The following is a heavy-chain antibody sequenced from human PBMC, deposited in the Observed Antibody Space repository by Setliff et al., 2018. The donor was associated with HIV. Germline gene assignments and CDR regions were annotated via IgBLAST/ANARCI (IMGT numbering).Heavy chain of an antibody. D-gene: IGHD2-21*01. CDR1: GGSIINNF. J-gene: IGHJ4*02. CDR2: IYYSGNT. V-gene: IGHV4-59*08. CDR3: ARQVTVVGYFETAAGSFNY. Sequence: SETLSLTCTVSGGSIINNFWSWIRLPPGKGLEYIGYIYYSGNTDYNPSLKSRVTISTDTSKNQFSLKVRSVTAADTAVYYCARQVTVVGYFETAAGSFNYWGPGTLVTVSS.